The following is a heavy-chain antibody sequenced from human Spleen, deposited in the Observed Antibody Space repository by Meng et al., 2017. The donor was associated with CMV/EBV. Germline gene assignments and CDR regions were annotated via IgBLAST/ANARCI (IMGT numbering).Heavy chain of an antibody. D-gene: IGHD3-3*01. CDR3: ASHDFWRGYYFDY. CDR1: NGSITNNGYY. V-gene: IGHV4-39*07. J-gene: IGHJ4*02. CDR2: IYSSGNT. Sequence: GSLRLSCSVSNGSITNNGYYWGWIRQPPGKGLEWIGSIYSSGNTYYSPSLRSRVTISVDRSKNQFSLRLSSVTAADTAMYYCASHDFWRGYYFDYWGQGTLVTVSS.